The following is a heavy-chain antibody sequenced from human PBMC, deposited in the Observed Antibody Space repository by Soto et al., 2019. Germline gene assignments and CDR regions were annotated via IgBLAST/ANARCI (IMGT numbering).Heavy chain of an antibody. Sequence: PSETLSLTCTVSGGSFSSYYWSWMRQPPGKGLEWIGHIYYSGRTNYNPSLKSRVTISGDTSKNQLSLKLSSVTAADTAVYYCARDYYYDSRGYPGAYYYGMDVWGQGTTVTVSS. CDR3: ARDYYYDSRGYPGAYYYGMDV. CDR1: GGSFSSYY. D-gene: IGHD3-22*01. CDR2: IYYSGRT. J-gene: IGHJ6*02. V-gene: IGHV4-59*01.